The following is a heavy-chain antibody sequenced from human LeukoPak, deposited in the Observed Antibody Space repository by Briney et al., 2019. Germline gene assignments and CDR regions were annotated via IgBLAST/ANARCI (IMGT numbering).Heavy chain of an antibody. CDR3: ARHLSGYNDGFEF. CDR1: AYSFTSYC. V-gene: IGHV5-10-1*01. Sequence: ESLKISCKGSAYSFTSYCMSWWRQMPGKGLEGMGRIDPGDSNTKYNASFQGHVTTSADKTISTSYLQWSSLQGADHAIYYCARHLSGYNDGFEFWGQGPRVSVS. CDR2: IDPGDSNT. J-gene: IGHJ4*02. D-gene: IGHD5-18*01.